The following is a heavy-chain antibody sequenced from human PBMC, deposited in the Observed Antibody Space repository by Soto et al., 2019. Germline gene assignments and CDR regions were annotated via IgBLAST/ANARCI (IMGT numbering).Heavy chain of an antibody. CDR2: LIPIFGTA. J-gene: IGHJ6*02. D-gene: IGHD4-17*01. Sequence: QVQLVQSGAEVKKPGSSVKVSCKASGGTFSSYAISWVRQAPGQGLEWMGGLIPIFGTANYAQKFQGRVTITAHESTSTAYMELSSLRSEDTAVYYCARDLTLQSGPRVDYGDYCPPYYYYYGMDVWGQETTVTVSS. CDR1: GGTFSSYA. CDR3: ARDLTLQSGPRVDYGDYCPPYYYYYGMDV. V-gene: IGHV1-69*01.